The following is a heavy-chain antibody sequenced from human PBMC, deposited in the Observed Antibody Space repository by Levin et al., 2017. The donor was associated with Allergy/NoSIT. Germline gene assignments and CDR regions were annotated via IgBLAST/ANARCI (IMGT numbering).Heavy chain of an antibody. Sequence: GGSLRLSCAASGFPFDDYAMQWVRQAPGKGLEWVSGISWNSGNIGYADSVKGRFTISRDSAKSSLYLQMNSLRAEDADLYYCAKDMAHYGSGPLDSWGQGTPVAVSS. V-gene: IGHV3-9*01. D-gene: IGHD3-10*01. CDR2: ISWNSGNI. CDR1: GFPFDDYA. J-gene: IGHJ4*02. CDR3: AKDMAHYGSGPLDS.